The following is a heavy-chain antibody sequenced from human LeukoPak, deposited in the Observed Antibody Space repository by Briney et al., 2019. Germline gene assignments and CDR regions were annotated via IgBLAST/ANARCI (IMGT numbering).Heavy chain of an antibody. CDR2: MNPNSGNT. CDR1: GYTFTSYD. J-gene: IGHJ4*02. V-gene: IGHV1-8*01. CDR3: TRSVRNGHIDY. Sequence: ASVKVSCKVSGYTFTSYDINWVRQATGQGLEWMGWMNPNSGNTGYAQKFQGRVTMTRSTSISTAYMELSSLRFEDTAVYYCTRSVRNGHIDYWGQGTLVTVSS. D-gene: IGHD2-21*01.